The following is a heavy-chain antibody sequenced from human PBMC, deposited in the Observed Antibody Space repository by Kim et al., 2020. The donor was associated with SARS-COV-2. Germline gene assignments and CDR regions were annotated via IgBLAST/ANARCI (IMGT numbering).Heavy chain of an antibody. CDR3: TLEDGYNYEGTFDY. Sequence: GGSLRLSCAASGFTFSNAWMSWVRQAPGKGLEWVGRIKSKTDGGTTDYAAPVKGRFTISRDDSKNTLYLQMNSLKTEDTAVYYCTLEDGYNYEGTFDYWGQGTLVTVSS. J-gene: IGHJ4*02. V-gene: IGHV3-15*01. D-gene: IGHD5-12*01. CDR2: IKSKTDGGTT. CDR1: GFTFSNAW.